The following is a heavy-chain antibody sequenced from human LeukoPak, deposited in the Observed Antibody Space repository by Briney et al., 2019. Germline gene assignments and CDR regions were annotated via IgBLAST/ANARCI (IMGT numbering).Heavy chain of an antibody. D-gene: IGHD3-22*01. CDR2: IDPSDSYT. V-gene: IGHV5-10-1*01. Sequence: GESLKISGRGLGYSFTSYGISWVRQMPGKGLEWMGRIDPSDSYTNYSPSFQGHVTISADKSISTAYLQWSSLKASDTAMYYCARIGGAMIPWGQGTLVTVSS. CDR1: GYSFTSYG. J-gene: IGHJ5*02. CDR3: ARIGGAMIP.